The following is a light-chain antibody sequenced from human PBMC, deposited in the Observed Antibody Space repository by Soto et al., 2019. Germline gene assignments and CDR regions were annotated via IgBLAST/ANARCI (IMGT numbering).Light chain of an antibody. J-gene: IGKJ1*01. CDR2: KAS. V-gene: IGKV1-5*03. Sequence: DIRLTQSPSTLSASVGDTVTITCRASRSITTWLAWNQQKPGKGPNLLIYKASTLVSGVPARFSGGGAGTELTLIITSVQPDDVAPYFCQTYTSYFRTFGQGTKVPIK. CDR3: QTYTSYFRT. CDR1: RSITTW.